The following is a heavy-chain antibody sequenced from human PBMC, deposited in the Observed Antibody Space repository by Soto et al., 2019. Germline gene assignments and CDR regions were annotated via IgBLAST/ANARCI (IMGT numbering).Heavy chain of an antibody. V-gene: IGHV4-59*01. J-gene: IGHJ4*02. CDR2: IYYSGST. CDR3: ARGIGVGYYYDY. Sequence: SSETLSLTCTVSGGSISSYYWSWIRQPPGKGLEWIGYIYYSGSTNYNPSLKSRVTISVDTSKNQFSLKLSSVTAADTAVYYCARGIGVGYYYDYWGQGTLVTVSS. CDR1: GGSISSYY. D-gene: IGHD3-3*01.